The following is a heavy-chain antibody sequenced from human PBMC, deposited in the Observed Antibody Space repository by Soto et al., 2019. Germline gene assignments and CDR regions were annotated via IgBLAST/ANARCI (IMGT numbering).Heavy chain of an antibody. D-gene: IGHD2-15*01. J-gene: IGHJ6*03. Sequence: EVQLLESGGGLVHPGGSLRLSCAASGFNFRNYVMSWVRQAPGKGLEWVSGISGNSAATYYADSVKGRFSISRDNSKNTLFLRVASLRAEDRSVYMCAKSLGYYGGGSCFDYYYYIDVWGKGTTVTVSS. CDR2: ISGNSAAT. CDR3: AKSLGYYGGGSCFDYYYYIDV. CDR1: GFNFRNYV. V-gene: IGHV3-23*01.